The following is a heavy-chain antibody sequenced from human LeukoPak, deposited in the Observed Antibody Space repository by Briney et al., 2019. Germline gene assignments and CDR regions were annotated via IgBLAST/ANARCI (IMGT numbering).Heavy chain of an antibody. CDR3: ARGAGWNYFGY. D-gene: IGHD6-19*01. Sequence: GGSLRLSCAASGFSISSYYMSWVRQAPGKALEWVSVFYVGGETYYADSVQGRFTISRDSSKNTLYLQMNSLRTDDTAVYYCARGAGWNYFGYWGQRTLVTVSS. V-gene: IGHV3-66*02. J-gene: IGHJ4*02. CDR1: GFSISSYY. CDR2: FYVGGET.